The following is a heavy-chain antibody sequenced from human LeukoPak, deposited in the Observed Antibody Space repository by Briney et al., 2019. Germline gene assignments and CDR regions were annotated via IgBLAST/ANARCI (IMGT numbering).Heavy chain of an antibody. Sequence: GASVKVSCKASGYAFSDYYIHWVRQAPGQGFDYMGIIDPNFGTTEYTQKFQGRVTMSRDLSTTTVYMELSSLRSEDTAVYYCARNSGNSWGIYYFHHWGRGTLVTVSS. D-gene: IGHD4-23*01. CDR1: GYAFSDYY. CDR2: IDPNFGTT. V-gene: IGHV1-46*01. J-gene: IGHJ4*02. CDR3: ARNSGNSWGIYYFHH.